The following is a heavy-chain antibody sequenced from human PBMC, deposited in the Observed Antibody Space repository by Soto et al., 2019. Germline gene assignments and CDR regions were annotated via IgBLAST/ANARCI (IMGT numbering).Heavy chain of an antibody. CDR3: ARGGSTHYYYYGMDV. V-gene: IGHV3-21*01. Sequence: GGSLRLSCAASGLTFSSYSMNWVRQAPGKGLEWVSSISSSSSYIYYADSVKGRFTISRDNAKNSLYLQMNSLRAEDTAVYYCARGGSTHYYYYGMDVWGQGTTVTVSS. CDR2: ISSSSSYI. CDR1: GLTFSSYS. D-gene: IGHD3-16*01. J-gene: IGHJ6*02.